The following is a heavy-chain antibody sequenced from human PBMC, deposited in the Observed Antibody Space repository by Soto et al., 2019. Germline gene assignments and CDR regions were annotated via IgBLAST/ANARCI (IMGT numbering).Heavy chain of an antibody. Sequence: GASVKVSCKASGYTFTSYDINWVRQATGQGLEWMGWMNPNSGNTGYAQKFQGRVTMTRNTSISTAYMELSSLRSEDTAVYYCARGRGVLGYYYYGMDVWGQAPTVTVSS. D-gene: IGHD3-10*01. CDR2: MNPNSGNT. CDR3: ARGRGVLGYYYYGMDV. J-gene: IGHJ6*02. V-gene: IGHV1-8*01. CDR1: GYTFTSYD.